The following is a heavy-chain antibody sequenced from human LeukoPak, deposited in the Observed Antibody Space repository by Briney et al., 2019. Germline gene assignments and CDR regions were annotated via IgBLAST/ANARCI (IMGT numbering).Heavy chain of an antibody. V-gene: IGHV1-69*13. CDR3: ARAGYLTMTPGGYFDY. J-gene: IGHJ4*02. CDR1: GYTFTSYG. CDR2: IIPIFGTV. D-gene: IGHD6-13*01. Sequence: GASVKVSCKASGYTFTSYGISWVRQAPGQGLEWMGGIIPIFGTVNYAQKFQGRVTITADESTSTAYMELSSLRSEDTAVYYCARAGYLTMTPGGYFDYWGQGTLVTVSS.